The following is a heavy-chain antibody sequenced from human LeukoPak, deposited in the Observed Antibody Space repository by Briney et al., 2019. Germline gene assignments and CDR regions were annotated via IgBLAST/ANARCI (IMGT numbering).Heavy chain of an antibody. V-gene: IGHV4-34*01. CDR3: ARVEYYYGSGSQSPYYYGMDV. Sequence: SETLSLTCAVYGGSFSGYYWSWIRQPPGKGLEWIGEINHSGSTNYNPSLKSRVTVSVDTSKNQFSLKLSSVTAADTAVYYCARVEYYYGSGSQSPYYYGMDVWGQGTTVTVSS. CDR2: INHSGST. CDR1: GGSFSGYY. D-gene: IGHD3-10*01. J-gene: IGHJ6*02.